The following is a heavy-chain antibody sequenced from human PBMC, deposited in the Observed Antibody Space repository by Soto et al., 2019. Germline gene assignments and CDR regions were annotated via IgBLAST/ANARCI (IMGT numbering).Heavy chain of an antibody. J-gene: IGHJ4*02. CDR2: ISGSGATT. D-gene: IGHD1-1*01. CDR3: TKGGIPRRYNIPKVDYDY. Sequence: AGSLRLSCAASGFIFSNYAMRWVRQAPGRGLEWVSAISGSGATTYYPDSVKGRFTISRDNSKNTLYLQMNNLRADDTAVYYCTKGGIPRRYNIPKVDYDYWGQGSLVTVSS. V-gene: IGHV3-23*01. CDR1: GFIFSNYA.